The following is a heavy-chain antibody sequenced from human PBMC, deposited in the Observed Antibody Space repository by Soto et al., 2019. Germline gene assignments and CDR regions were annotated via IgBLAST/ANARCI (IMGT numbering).Heavy chain of an antibody. CDR2: ISAYNGNT. V-gene: IGHV1-18*01. CDR1: GYTFTSYG. J-gene: IGHJ6*02. Sequence: QVQLVQSGAEVKKPGASVKVSCKASGYTFTSYGISWVRQAPGQGLEWMGWISAYNGNTNYAQKLQGRVTMTTDTSPSTAYMELRSLRSDDTAVYYCAREGCYDSSGYQYGMDVWGQGTTVTVSS. D-gene: IGHD3-22*01. CDR3: AREGCYDSSGYQYGMDV.